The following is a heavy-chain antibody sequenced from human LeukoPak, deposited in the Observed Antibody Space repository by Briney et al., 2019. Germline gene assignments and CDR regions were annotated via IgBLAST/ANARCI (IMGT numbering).Heavy chain of an antibody. D-gene: IGHD2-2*01. Sequence: LETLSLTCTVSGGSISSYYWSWIRQPPGKGLEWIGYIYYSGSTNYNPSLKSRVTISVDTSKNQFSLKLSSVTAADTAVYYCARLRMTTSLYYYYYYGMDVWGQGTTVTVSS. CDR2: IYYSGST. V-gene: IGHV4-59*08. CDR1: GGSISSYY. CDR3: ARLRMTTSLYYYYYYGMDV. J-gene: IGHJ6*02.